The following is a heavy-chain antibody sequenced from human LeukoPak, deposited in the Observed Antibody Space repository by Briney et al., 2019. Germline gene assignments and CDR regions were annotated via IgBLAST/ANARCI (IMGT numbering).Heavy chain of an antibody. CDR2: IHRSGST. V-gene: IGHV4-4*02. D-gene: IGHD6-13*01. CDR1: GGSISSSTW. CDR3: ATGGSSWNEY. Sequence: SGTLSLTCAVSGGSISSSTWWSWVREPPGKGLEWIGEIHRSGSTYYNPSLESRLTMSLDKSKNQFSLNLYSMAAADPAVYFCATGGSSWNEYWGQGTLVTVSS. J-gene: IGHJ4*02.